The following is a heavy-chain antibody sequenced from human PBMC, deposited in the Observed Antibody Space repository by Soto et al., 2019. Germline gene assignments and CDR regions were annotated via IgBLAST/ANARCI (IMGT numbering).Heavy chain of an antibody. CDR3: AKDRHYTRDYFHY. J-gene: IGHJ4*02. Sequence: PGGSLRLSCAASGFTFSSSAITWVRQAPGKGLEWVSAVSANGQGIYYADSVRGRFTISRDNSKNTLFLHMDSLSAEDTAVYYCAKDRHYTRDYFHYWGQGTLVTVSS. CDR2: VSANGQGI. D-gene: IGHD2-2*02. V-gene: IGHV3-23*01. CDR1: GFTFSSSA.